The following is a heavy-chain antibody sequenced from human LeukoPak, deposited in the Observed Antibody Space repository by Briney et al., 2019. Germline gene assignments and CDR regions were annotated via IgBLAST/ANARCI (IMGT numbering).Heavy chain of an antibody. V-gene: IGHV1-8*02. J-gene: IGHJ4*02. CDR2: MNPNSGNT. CDR1: GYTFTNYG. CDR3: ARAKYYDFWSGYKNPDY. D-gene: IGHD3-3*01. Sequence: ASVKVSCKASGYTFTNYGINWVRQAPGQGLEWMGWMNPNSGNTGYAQKFQGRVTMTRNTSISTAYMELSSLRSEDTAVYYCARAKYYDFWSGYKNPDYWGQGTLVTVSS.